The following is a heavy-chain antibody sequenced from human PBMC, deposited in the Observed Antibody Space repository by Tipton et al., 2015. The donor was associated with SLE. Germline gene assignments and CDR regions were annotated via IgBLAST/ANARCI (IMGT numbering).Heavy chain of an antibody. CDR2: IYSGGST. CDR1: GLTFSSYA. J-gene: IGHJ3*02. D-gene: IGHD2-21*02. V-gene: IGHV3-23*03. CDR3: AKDLFFVVVTHDAFDI. Sequence: GSLRLSCAASGLTFSSYAMSWVRQAPGKGLEWVSVIYSGGSTYYADSVKGRFTISRDNSKNTPYLQMNGLRAEDTAVYYCAKDLFFVVVTHDAFDIWGQGTMVTVSS.